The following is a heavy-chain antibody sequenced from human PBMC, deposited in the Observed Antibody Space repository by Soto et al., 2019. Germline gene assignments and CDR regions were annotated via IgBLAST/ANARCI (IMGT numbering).Heavy chain of an antibody. V-gene: IGHV4-59*04. CDR1: GGSISSYY. D-gene: IGHD4-17*01. CDR2: IYYSGST. Sequence: SETLSLTCTVSGGSISSYYWSWIRQPPGKGLEWIGYIYYSGSTYYNPSLKSRVTISVDTSKNQFSLKLSSVTAADTAVYYCARSVNWDGDYGSGPYYYYYGMDVWGQGTTVTVSS. CDR3: ARSVNWDGDYGSGPYYYYYGMDV. J-gene: IGHJ6*02.